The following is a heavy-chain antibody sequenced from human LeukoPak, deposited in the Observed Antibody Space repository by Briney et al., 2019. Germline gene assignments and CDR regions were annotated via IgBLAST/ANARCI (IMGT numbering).Heavy chain of an antibody. V-gene: IGHV4-34*01. CDR3: ARGISRDIVVVPAATNWLDP. CDR2: INHSGST. D-gene: IGHD2-2*01. CDR1: GGSFSGYY. J-gene: IGHJ5*02. Sequence: SETLSLTCAVYGGSFSGYYWSWIRQPPGKGLEWIGEINHSGSTNYNPSLKSRVTISVDTSKNQFSLKLSSVTAADTAVYYCARGISRDIVVVPAATNWLDPWGQGTLVTVSS.